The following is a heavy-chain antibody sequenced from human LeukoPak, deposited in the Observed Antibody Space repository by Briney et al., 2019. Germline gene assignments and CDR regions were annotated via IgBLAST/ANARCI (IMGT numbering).Heavy chain of an antibody. J-gene: IGHJ4*02. CDR3: ARVVTIFGVVITSFDY. D-gene: IGHD3-3*01. V-gene: IGHV1-18*01. Sequence: ASVKVSCKASGYTFTSYGISWVRQAPGQGLEWMGWISAYNGNTNYAQKLQGRVTMTTDTSTSTACMELRSLRSDDTAVYYCARVVTIFGVVITSFDYWGQGTLVTVSS. CDR2: ISAYNGNT. CDR1: GYTFTSYG.